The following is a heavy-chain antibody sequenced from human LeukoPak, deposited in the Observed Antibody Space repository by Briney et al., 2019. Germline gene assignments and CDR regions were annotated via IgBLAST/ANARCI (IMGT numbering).Heavy chain of an antibody. V-gene: IGHV3-66*03. Sequence: GGTYYADSVKGRFTISRDNSKNTLYLQMNSLRAEDTAVYYCARERTRFAELRGYYYGMDVWGQGTTVTVSS. D-gene: IGHD3-10*01. CDR2: GGT. CDR3: ARERTRFAELRGYYYGMDV. J-gene: IGHJ6*02.